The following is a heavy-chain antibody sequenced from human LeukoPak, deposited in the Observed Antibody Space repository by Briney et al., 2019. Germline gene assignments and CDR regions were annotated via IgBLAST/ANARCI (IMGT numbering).Heavy chain of an antibody. CDR1: VFTYSSYA. J-gene: IGHJ4*02. CDR3: AKVLSSGYQEPDY. V-gene: IGHV3-23*01. Sequence: GGSLRLSCAASVFTYSSYAMSWVRQAPGKGLEWVSAISGSGGSTYYADSVKGRFTISRDNSKNTLYLQMNSLRAEDTAVYYCAKVLSSGYQEPDYWGQGTLVTVSS. CDR2: ISGSGGST. D-gene: IGHD3-22*01.